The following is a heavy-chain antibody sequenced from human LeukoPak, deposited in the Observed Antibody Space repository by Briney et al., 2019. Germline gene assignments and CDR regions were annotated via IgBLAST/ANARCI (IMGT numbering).Heavy chain of an antibody. CDR1: GFSLSTSGVG. D-gene: IGHD6-6*01. Sequence: SGPTLVKPTQTLTLTCTFSGFSLSTSGVGVGWIRQPPGKALEWLALIYWNDDKRYSPSLKSRLTITKDTSKNQVVLTMTNMDPVDTATYYCAHSRIAARGGYFDYWGQGTLVTVSS. CDR2: IYWNDDK. CDR3: AHSRIAARGGYFDY. V-gene: IGHV2-5*01. J-gene: IGHJ4*02.